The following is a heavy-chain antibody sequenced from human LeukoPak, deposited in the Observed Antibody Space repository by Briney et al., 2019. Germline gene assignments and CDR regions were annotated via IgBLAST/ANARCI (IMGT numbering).Heavy chain of an antibody. CDR3: ATQRGSYLWGTDFDY. J-gene: IGHJ4*02. V-gene: IGHV1-2*02. CDR2: INPNSGDT. CDR1: GYTFTDYY. Sequence: ASVKVSCKASGYTFTDYYMHWVRQAPGQGLEWMGWINPNSGDTKYSQKFQGRVTMTRDTSISTAYMELSRLRSDDTAVYYCATQRGSYLWGTDFDYWGQGTLVTVSS. D-gene: IGHD3-16*01.